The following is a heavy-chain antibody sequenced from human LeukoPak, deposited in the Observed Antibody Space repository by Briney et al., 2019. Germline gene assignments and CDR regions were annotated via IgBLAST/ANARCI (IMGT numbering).Heavy chain of an antibody. Sequence: SETLSLTCTVSGYSISSGYYWGWIRQPPGKGLEWIGSIYHSGSTYYNPSLKSRVTISVDTSKNQFSLKLSSVTAADTAVYYCARVIGRRGSYSVWDAFDIWGQGTMVTVSS. CDR3: ARVIGRRGSYSVWDAFDI. CDR2: IYHSGST. CDR1: GYSISSGYY. D-gene: IGHD1-26*01. V-gene: IGHV4-38-2*02. J-gene: IGHJ3*02.